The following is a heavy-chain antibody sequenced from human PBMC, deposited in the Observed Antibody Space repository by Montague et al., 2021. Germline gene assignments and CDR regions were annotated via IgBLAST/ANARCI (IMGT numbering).Heavy chain of an antibody. Sequence: SLSLSCSASGFPFSNYWMSWVRQAPGKGLEWVANIKQDGSEKHYVDSVKGRFTISRDNAKNSLYLQMNSLRAEDTAVYFCARDQGQGYCGGDCYVGLDYWGQGTLVTVSS. V-gene: IGHV3-7*01. J-gene: IGHJ4*02. D-gene: IGHD2-21*01. CDR2: IKQDGSEK. CDR3: ARDQGQGYCGGDCYVGLDY. CDR1: GFPFSNYW.